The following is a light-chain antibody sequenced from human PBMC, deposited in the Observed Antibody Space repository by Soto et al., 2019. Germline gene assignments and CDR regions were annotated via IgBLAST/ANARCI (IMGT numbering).Light chain of an antibody. V-gene: IGLV2-14*03. J-gene: IGLJ1*01. CDR1: SSDIGAYNY. Sequence: QSALTQPASVSGSPGQSIAISCTGSSSDIGAYNYVFWYQQHPGKAPKLMIYDVNNRPSGVSDRFSGSKSGNTASLTISGLQAEDEADYYCSSYTSSSTYYVFGTGTKVTVL. CDR2: DVN. CDR3: SSYTSSSTYYV.